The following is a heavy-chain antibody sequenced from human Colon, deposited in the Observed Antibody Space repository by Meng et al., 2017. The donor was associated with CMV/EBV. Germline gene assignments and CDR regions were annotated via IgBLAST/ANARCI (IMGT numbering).Heavy chain of an antibody. Sequence: AASGFTFSSYWMHWVRQAPGKGLVWVSRINSDGSSTSYADSVKGRFTISRDNAKNTLYLQMNSLRAEDTAVYYCARGQGIPTYYFDYWGQGTLVTVSS. CDR3: ARGQGIPTYYFDY. CDR2: INSDGSST. D-gene: IGHD3-10*01. CDR1: GFTFSSYW. J-gene: IGHJ4*02. V-gene: IGHV3-74*01.